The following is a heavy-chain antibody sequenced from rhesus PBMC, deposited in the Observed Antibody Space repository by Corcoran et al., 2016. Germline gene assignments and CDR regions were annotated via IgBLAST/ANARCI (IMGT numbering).Heavy chain of an antibody. CDR3: ARDICSGGVCYFDY. D-gene: IGHD2-39*02. Sequence: QVQLQESGPGLVKPSETLSLTCAVSGGSISGYWWGWIRQPPGEGLEWIGYIGGSGWSTYYNPSLKSRVTISTDTSKNQFSLRLSSVTAADTAVYYCARDICSGGVCYFDYWGQGVLVTVSS. CDR2: IGGSGWST. V-gene: IGHV4-165*01. CDR1: GGSISGYW. J-gene: IGHJ4*01.